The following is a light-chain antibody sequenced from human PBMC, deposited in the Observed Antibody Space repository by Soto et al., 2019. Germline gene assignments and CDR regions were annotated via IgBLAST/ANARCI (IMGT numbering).Light chain of an antibody. Sequence: IVLTDWLCTVSKSVADKLTITCRASQSVSSWLAWYHQKPGKAAKLLIYKASSLESGVPSRFSGSGSGTEFALTISSLQPDDFATYYCQQYNSYWTFGQGTKV. CDR2: KAS. CDR1: QSVSSW. V-gene: IGKV1-5*03. J-gene: IGKJ1*01. CDR3: QQYNSYWT.